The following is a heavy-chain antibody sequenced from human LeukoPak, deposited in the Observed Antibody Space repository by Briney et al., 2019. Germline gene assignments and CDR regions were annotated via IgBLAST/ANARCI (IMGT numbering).Heavy chain of an antibody. J-gene: IGHJ4*02. Sequence: GGSLRLSCAASGFAFSSYQMNWVRQAPGKRLDWVSYISRGGSTKYYADSVKGRFTISRDNAKNSLYLQMNSLRAEDTAVYYCARDSSGYYGLIDYWGQGTLVTVSS. CDR1: GFAFSSYQ. CDR3: ARDSSGYYGLIDY. D-gene: IGHD3-22*01. V-gene: IGHV3-48*03. CDR2: ISRGGSTK.